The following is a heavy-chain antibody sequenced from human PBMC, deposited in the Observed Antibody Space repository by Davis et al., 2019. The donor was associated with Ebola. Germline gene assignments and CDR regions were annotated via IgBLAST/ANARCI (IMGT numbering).Heavy chain of an antibody. CDR3: ARGGPHLGDIVVVVAANWFDP. CDR1: GGSISSGGYS. CDR2: INHSGST. V-gene: IGHV4-30-2*01. D-gene: IGHD2-15*01. J-gene: IGHJ5*02. Sequence: MPSETLSLTCAVSGGSISSGGYSWSWIRQPPGKGLEWIGEINHSGSTNYNPSLKSRVTISVDTSKNQFSLKLSSVTAADTAVYYCARGGPHLGDIVVVVAANWFDPWGQGTLVTVSS.